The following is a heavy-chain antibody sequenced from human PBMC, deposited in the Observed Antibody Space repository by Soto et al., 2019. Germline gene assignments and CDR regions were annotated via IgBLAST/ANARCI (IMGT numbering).Heavy chain of an antibody. CDR3: ISIVVVPAAMSYYYYYYYMDV. CDR2: IYYSGST. Sequence: QLQLQESGPGLVKPSETLSLTCTVSGGSISSSSYYWGWIRQPPGKGLEWIGSIYYSGSTYYNPSLKSRVTISVNTSKNRFSLKLSSVTDADTVVYSCISIVVVPAAMSYYYYYYYMDVWGKGTTVTVSS. V-gene: IGHV4-39*03. J-gene: IGHJ6*03. D-gene: IGHD2-2*01. CDR1: GGSISSSSYY.